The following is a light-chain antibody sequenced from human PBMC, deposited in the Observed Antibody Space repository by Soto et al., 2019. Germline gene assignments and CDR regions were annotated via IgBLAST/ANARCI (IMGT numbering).Light chain of an antibody. V-gene: IGKV1-5*03. CDR2: RAY. CDR1: QIIGDY. Sequence: DIQMTQSPSTLSASVGDKVTITCRASQIIGDYLAWYQQKPGKAPVLLIYRAYTLESGVPSSFSGSGSGTECTLTISSLQPDDFATYYCQQYGVYYPRTFGGGTKVEI. J-gene: IGKJ4*01. CDR3: QQYGVYYPRT.